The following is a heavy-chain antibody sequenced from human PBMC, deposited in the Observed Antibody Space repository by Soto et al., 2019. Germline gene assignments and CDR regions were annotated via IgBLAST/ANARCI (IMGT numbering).Heavy chain of an antibody. CDR1: GFTVSSNY. CDR2: IYNGGST. D-gene: IGHD6-13*01. V-gene: IGHV3-66*01. Sequence: GGSLRLSCAASGFTVSSNYMSWVRQAPGKGLEWVSVIYNGGSTYYADSVKGRFTISRDNSKNTLYLQMNSLRAEDTAVYYCAASPITGYSSSWLVYFDYWGQGTLVTVSS. CDR3: AASPITGYSSSWLVYFDY. J-gene: IGHJ4*02.